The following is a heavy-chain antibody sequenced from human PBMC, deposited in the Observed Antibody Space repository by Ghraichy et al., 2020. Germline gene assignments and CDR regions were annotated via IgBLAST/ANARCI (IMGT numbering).Heavy chain of an antibody. CDR1: GGTFSSYA. CDR3: AGGYSYGPLFWYYGMDV. J-gene: IGHJ6*02. V-gene: IGHV1-69*13. D-gene: IGHD5-18*01. Sequence: SVKVSCKASGGTFSSYAISWVRQAPGQGLEWMGGIIPIFGTANYAQKFQGRVTITADESTSTAYMELSSLRSEDTAVYYCAGGYSYGPLFWYYGMDVWGQGTTVTVSS. CDR2: IIPIFGTA.